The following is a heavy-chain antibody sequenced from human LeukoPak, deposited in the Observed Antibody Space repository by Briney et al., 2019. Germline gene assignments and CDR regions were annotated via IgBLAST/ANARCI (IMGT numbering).Heavy chain of an antibody. V-gene: IGHV3-30*02. CDR3: AKVYSYYTMDV. CDR1: GLTFSNYG. J-gene: IGHJ6*02. CDR2: IRNDGSNK. Sequence: GGSLRLSCAASGLTFSNYGMHWVRQAPGKGLEWVAFIRNDGSNKYYADSVKRRFTISRDNSKNTVYLQMNSLRPEDTAVYYCAKVYSYYTMDVWGRGTTVTVSS.